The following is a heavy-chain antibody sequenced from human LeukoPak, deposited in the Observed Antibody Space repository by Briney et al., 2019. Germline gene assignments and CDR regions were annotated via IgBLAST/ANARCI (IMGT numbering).Heavy chain of an antibody. CDR3: ARVPAAMYGSFPFDY. Sequence: PGGSLRLSCAASGFTFSSYAMHWVRQAPGKGLEWVSSISSSSSYIYYADSVKGRFTISRDNAKNSLYLQMNSLRAEDTAVYYCARVPAAMYGSFPFDYWGQGTLVTVSS. V-gene: IGHV3-21*01. CDR2: ISSSSSYI. CDR1: GFTFSSYA. J-gene: IGHJ4*02. D-gene: IGHD2-2*01.